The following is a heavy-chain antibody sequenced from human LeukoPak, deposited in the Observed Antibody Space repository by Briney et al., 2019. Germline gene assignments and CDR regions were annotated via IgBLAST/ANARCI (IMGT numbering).Heavy chain of an antibody. D-gene: IGHD2-15*01. CDR2: IYYSGST. Sequence: SETLSLTCTVSGGSISSYYWSWIRQPPGKGLEWIGYIYYSGSTNYNPSLKSRVTISVDTSKNQFSLKLSSVTAADTAVYYCASAGSGNHHDAFDIWGQGTMVTVSS. CDR1: GGSISSYY. CDR3: ASAGSGNHHDAFDI. V-gene: IGHV4-59*01. J-gene: IGHJ3*02.